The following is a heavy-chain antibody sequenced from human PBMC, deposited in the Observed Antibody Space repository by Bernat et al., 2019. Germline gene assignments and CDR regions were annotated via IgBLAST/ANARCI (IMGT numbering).Heavy chain of an antibody. CDR2: ISYDGSNK. Sequence: QVQLVESGGGVVQPGRSLRLSCAASGFTFSSYAMHWVRQAPGKGLEWVAVISYDGSNKYYADSVKGRFTISRDNSKNTLYLQMNSLRAEDTAVYYCARDARQRPGARLYYFDYWGQGTLVTVSS. V-gene: IGHV3-30-3*01. CDR3: ARDARQRPGARLYYFDY. CDR1: GFTFSSYA. J-gene: IGHJ4*02. D-gene: IGHD6-25*01.